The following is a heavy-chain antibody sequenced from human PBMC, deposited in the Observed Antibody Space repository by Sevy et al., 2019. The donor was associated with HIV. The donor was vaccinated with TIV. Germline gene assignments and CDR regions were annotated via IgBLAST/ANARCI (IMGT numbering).Heavy chain of an antibody. CDR2: IWFDGSNK. J-gene: IGHJ4*02. CDR3: ARVQWCYCDY. V-gene: IGHV3-33*01. Sequence: GGSLRLSCAASGFTFSSYGMHWVRQAPGKGLEWVAGIWFDGSNKYYADSVKGRFSISRDNSKNTLYLQMNSLRVEDTAVYYCARVQWCYCDYWGQRTLVTVSS. D-gene: IGHD2-8*01. CDR1: GFTFSSYG.